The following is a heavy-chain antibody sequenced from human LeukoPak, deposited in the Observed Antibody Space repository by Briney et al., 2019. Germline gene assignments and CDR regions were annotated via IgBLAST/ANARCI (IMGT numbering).Heavy chain of an antibody. CDR2: INHSGST. CDR3: ASLIVVVGMDV. J-gene: IGHJ6*04. D-gene: IGHD2-21*01. CDR1: GGSFSGYY. Sequence: SETLSLTCAVYGGSFSGYYWSWIRQPPGKVLEWIGEINHSGSTNYNPSLKSRVTISVDTSKNQFSLKLSSVTAADTAVYYCASLIVVVGMDVWGKGTTVTISS. V-gene: IGHV4-34*01.